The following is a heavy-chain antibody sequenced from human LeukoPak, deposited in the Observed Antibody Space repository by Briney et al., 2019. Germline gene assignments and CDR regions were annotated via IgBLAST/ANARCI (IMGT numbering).Heavy chain of an antibody. CDR2: LSGSGDGQ. CDR3: AKGCQCPSGLSSWFDP. D-gene: IGHD1-14*01. V-gene: IGHV3-23*01. CDR1: GFTFTNYG. J-gene: IGHJ5*02. Sequence: GGSLRLSCSATGFTFTNYGMSWVRQAPGKGLEWVSGLSGSGDGQFYADSVEGRFTISRDIFNNIWYLQMNSLRAEDTAVYYCAKGCQCPSGLSSWFDPRGQGTLVAVSS.